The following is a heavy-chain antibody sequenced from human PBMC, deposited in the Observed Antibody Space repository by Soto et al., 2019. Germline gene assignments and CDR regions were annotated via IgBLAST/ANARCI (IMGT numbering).Heavy chain of an antibody. D-gene: IGHD2-21*02. Sequence: QVQLVQSGAEVKKPGSSVKVSCKASGGTFSSYAISWVRQAPGQGLEWMGGIIPIFGTANYAQKFQGRVTITADESTSTVYMELSSLRSEDTAVYYCARVRKEVTLKYYFDYWGQGTLVTVSS. CDR2: IIPIFGTA. CDR3: ARVRKEVTLKYYFDY. J-gene: IGHJ4*02. CDR1: GGTFSSYA. V-gene: IGHV1-69*01.